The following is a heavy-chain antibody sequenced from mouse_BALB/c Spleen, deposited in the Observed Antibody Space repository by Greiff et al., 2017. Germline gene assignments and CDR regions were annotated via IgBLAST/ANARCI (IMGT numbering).Heavy chain of an antibody. CDR1: GFTFSSYG. Sequence: VQLQQSGGDLVKPGGSLKLSCAASGFTFSSYGMSWVRQTPDKRMEWVATISSGGSYTYYPDSVKGRFTISRDNAKNTLYLQMSSLKSEETAMYYCARQYYSSSYAFDYWGQGNTLTVTS. J-gene: IGHJ2*01. CDR2: ISSGGSYT. D-gene: IGHD1-1*01. V-gene: IGHV5-6*01. CDR3: ARQYYSSSYAFDY.